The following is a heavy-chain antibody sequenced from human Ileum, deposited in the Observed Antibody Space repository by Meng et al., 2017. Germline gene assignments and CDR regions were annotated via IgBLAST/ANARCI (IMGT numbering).Heavy chain of an antibody. V-gene: IGHV4-4*02. D-gene: IGHD4-23*01. J-gene: IGHJ4*02. CDR3: AVNSGKKMHS. Sequence: QVQLQESGPGLVKPSGTLSLTCAVSGDSTSTTNWWNWVRQPPGEGLEWIGEIYHSGLVNYNLSLKSRVTLSIDKSKNQFSLKLISVTAADTGVYYCAVNSGKKMHSWGQGTLVTVSS. CDR2: IYHSGLV. CDR1: GDSTSTTNW.